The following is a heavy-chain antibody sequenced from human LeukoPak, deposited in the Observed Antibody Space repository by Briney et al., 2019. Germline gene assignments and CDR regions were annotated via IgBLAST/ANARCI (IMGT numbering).Heavy chain of an antibody. V-gene: IGHV4-4*07. CDR2: IHISGST. Sequence: SETLSLTCTVSGGSIRNYYWNWIRQSAGKGLELIGRIHISGSTNSNPSLKSRVTISVDTSKNQFSLKLSSVTAADTAVYYCARPKAMIVVSAFDIWGQGTMVTVSS. D-gene: IGHD3-22*01. J-gene: IGHJ3*02. CDR3: ARPKAMIVVSAFDI. CDR1: GGSIRNYY.